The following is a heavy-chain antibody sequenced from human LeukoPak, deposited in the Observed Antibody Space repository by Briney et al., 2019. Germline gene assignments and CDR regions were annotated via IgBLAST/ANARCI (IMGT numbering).Heavy chain of an antibody. V-gene: IGHV4-34*01. CDR2: INHSGST. CDR1: GGSFSGYY. Sequence: PSETLSLXCAAYGGSFSGYYWSWIRQPPGKGLEWIGEINHSGSTNYNPSLKSRVTISVDTSKNQFSLKLSSVTAADTAVYYCARGPSGTLAFDIWGQGTMVTVSS. J-gene: IGHJ3*02. D-gene: IGHD2-2*01. CDR3: ARGPSGTLAFDI.